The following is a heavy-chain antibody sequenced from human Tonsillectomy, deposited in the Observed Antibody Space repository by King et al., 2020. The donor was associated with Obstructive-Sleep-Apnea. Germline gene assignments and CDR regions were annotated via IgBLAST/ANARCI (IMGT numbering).Heavy chain of an antibody. CDR1: GFTFSSYA. D-gene: IGHD4-17*01. CDR3: AKGGDDYGDYVRNYYYYYGMDV. CDR2: ISGSGGST. V-gene: IGHV3-23*04. Sequence: VQLVESGGGLVQPGGSLRLSCAASGFTFSSYAMSWVRQAPGKGLEWVPAISGSGGSTYYADSVKGRFTISRDNSKNTLYLQMNSRRAEDTAVYYCAKGGDDYGDYVRNYYYYYGMDVWGQGTTVTVSS. J-gene: IGHJ6*02.